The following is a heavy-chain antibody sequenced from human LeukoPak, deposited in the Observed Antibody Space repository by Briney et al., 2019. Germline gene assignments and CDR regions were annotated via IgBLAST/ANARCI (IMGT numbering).Heavy chain of an antibody. D-gene: IGHD6-13*01. J-gene: IGHJ4*02. V-gene: IGHV3-30*02. CDR1: RFTFNNYG. CDR2: IRFDGSNK. CDR3: TGHHQAYSRTY. Sequence: GGSLRLSCAASRFTFNNYGMHWVRQAPGKGLEWVAFIRFDGSNKYYADSVKGRFTISRDNSKNTLYLQMNSLRAEDTAVYYCTGHHQAYSRTYWGQGTLVTVSS.